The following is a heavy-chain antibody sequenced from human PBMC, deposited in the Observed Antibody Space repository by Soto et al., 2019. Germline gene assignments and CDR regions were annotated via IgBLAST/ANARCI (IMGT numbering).Heavy chain of an antibody. CDR1: GYTFTWYS. V-gene: IGHV1-3*01. CDR3: ARDRYYGSGSYNHMDV. Sequence: GASVKVSCKASGYTFTWYSMHWVRQAPGQRLEWMGWINAASGKTQYSRKFQGRVTIARDTSASTAYMELSSLRSEDTAVYYCARDRYYGSGSYNHMDVWGKGTTVTVSS. CDR2: INAASGKT. D-gene: IGHD3-10*01. J-gene: IGHJ6*03.